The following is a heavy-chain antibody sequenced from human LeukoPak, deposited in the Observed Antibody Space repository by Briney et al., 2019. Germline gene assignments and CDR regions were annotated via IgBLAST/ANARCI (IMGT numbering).Heavy chain of an antibody. D-gene: IGHD3-16*01. CDR3: ARHSSLMQLGCFDY. Sequence: SDTLFLTCSVSGGSVSAYYWSWIRQPLGGGLEWMGYIYNSGNTKYNPSLKSRLTISVDTSGDHFSLKLSSVTAADTAVYYCARHSSLMQLGCFDYWGQGALVTVSS. CDR1: GGSVSAYY. V-gene: IGHV4-59*08. CDR2: IYNSGNT. J-gene: IGHJ4*02.